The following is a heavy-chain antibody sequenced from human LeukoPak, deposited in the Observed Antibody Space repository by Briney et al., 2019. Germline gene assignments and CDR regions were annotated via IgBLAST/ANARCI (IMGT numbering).Heavy chain of an antibody. CDR3: ARVGRGYSDRWWFDP. CDR1: GGTFSSYT. J-gene: IGHJ5*02. Sequence: SVKVSCKASGGTFSSYTISWVRQAPGQGLEWLGRIIPILGIANYAQKFQGRVTITADKSTSTAYMELSSLRSEDTAVYHCARVGRGYSDRWWFDPWGQGTLVTVSS. CDR2: IIPILGIA. D-gene: IGHD5-12*01. V-gene: IGHV1-69*02.